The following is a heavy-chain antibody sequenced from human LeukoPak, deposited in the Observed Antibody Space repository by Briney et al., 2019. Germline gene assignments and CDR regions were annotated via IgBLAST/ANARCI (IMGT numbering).Heavy chain of an antibody. Sequence: PSETLSLTCTVSGGSISSYYWSWIRQPPGKGLELIGFIYYSGSTSYNPSLKSRVTISVDTSKSQFSLKLSSVSAADTAVYYCARRAYSSGFDYIDYWGQGTLVTVSS. CDR3: ARRAYSSGFDYIDY. D-gene: IGHD6-19*01. V-gene: IGHV4-59*08. CDR2: IYYSGST. J-gene: IGHJ4*02. CDR1: GGSISSYY.